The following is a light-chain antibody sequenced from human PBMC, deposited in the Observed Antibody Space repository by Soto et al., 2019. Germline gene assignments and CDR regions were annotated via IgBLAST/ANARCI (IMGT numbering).Light chain of an antibody. Sequence: QTVVTQEPSFSVSPGGTVTLTCGLTSGSVSTRNYPSWYQQIPGQAPRTLIYNTNTRSSGVPDRFSGSILGNKAALTITGAQAADESDYYCALYVGSGIHWVFGGGTKLTGL. V-gene: IGLV8-61*01. J-gene: IGLJ3*02. CDR3: ALYVGSGIHWV. CDR1: SGSVSTRNY. CDR2: NTN.